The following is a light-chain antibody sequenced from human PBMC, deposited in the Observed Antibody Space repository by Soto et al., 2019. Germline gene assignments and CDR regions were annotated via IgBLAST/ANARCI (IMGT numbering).Light chain of an antibody. CDR1: SGHSSYA. V-gene: IGLV4-69*01. Sequence: QLVLTQSPSASASLGASVKLTCTLSSGHSSYAIAWHQQQPEKGPRYLMKLNSDGSHSKGDGIPDRFSGSSSGAERYLTISSRQDEDEADYYCQTWGTGIQVFGTGTKLTVL. CDR2: LNSDGSH. J-gene: IGLJ1*01. CDR3: QTWGTGIQV.